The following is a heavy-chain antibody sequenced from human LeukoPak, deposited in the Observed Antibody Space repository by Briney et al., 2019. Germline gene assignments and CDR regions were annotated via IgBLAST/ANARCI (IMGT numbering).Heavy chain of an antibody. J-gene: IGHJ4*02. CDR2: INHSGST. D-gene: IGHD3-3*01. CDR3: ATQPQKTYYDFWSGYYSY. Sequence: SETLSLTCAVYGGSFSGYYWSWIRQPPGEGLEWIGEINHSGSTNYNPSLKSRVTISVDTSKNQFSLKLSSVTAADTAVYYCATQPQKTYYDFWSGYYSYWGQGTLVTVSS. CDR1: GGSFSGYY. V-gene: IGHV4-34*01.